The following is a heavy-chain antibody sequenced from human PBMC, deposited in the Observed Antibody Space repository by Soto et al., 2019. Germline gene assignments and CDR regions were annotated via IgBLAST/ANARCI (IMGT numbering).Heavy chain of an antibody. J-gene: IGHJ3*02. CDR2: ISYDGSNQ. CDR3: AKDYYDSSGYYYSGAFDI. CDR1: GFTFSSYG. D-gene: IGHD3-22*01. V-gene: IGHV3-30*18. Sequence: PGGSLRLSCAVSGFTFSSYGMHWVRQAPGKGLEWVAVISYDGSNQYYADSVKGRFTISRDNSKNTLYLQMNSLRAEDTAVYYCAKDYYDSSGYYYSGAFDIWGQGTMVTVSS.